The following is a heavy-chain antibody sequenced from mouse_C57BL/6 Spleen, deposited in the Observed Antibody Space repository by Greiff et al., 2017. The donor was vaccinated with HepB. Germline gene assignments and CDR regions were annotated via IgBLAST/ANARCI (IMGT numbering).Heavy chain of an antibody. CDR2: INPNNGGT. J-gene: IGHJ2*01. CDR3: ARSGDGNLDD. CDR1: GYTFPDYN. Sequence: EVQLQQSGPELVKPGASVKIPCKASGYTFPDYNMDWVKQSHGKSLELIGDINPNNGGTISNQKFKGKATLTVDKSSRTAYMELRSLTSEATAVDYCARSGDGNLDDWGHGTTLTVSS. D-gene: IGHD2-1*01. V-gene: IGHV1-18*01.